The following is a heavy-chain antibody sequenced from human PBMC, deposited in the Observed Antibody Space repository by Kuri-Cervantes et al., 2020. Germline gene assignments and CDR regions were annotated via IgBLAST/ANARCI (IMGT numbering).Heavy chain of an antibody. CDR3: ARDRDCSSTSCYNVFDI. CDR2: ISNDGTNK. V-gene: IGHV3-30*01. Sequence: GESLEISCAASGFTFSTDAMHWLRQAPGKGLEWVAVISNDGTNKYYADSVKGRFTIPRDNSKNTLYLQMNSLRAEDTAVYYCARDRDCSSTSCYNVFDIWGQGAMVTVSS. D-gene: IGHD2-2*02. CDR1: GFTFSTDA. J-gene: IGHJ3*02.